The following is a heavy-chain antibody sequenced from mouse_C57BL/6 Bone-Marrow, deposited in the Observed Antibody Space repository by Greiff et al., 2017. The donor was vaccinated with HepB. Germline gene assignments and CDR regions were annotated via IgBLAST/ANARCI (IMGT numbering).Heavy chain of an antibody. CDR2: INSDGGST. CDR1: EYEFPSHD. J-gene: IGHJ4*01. Sequence: EVKLMESGGGLVQPGESLKLSCESNEYEFPSHDKSWVRKTPEKRLELVAAINSDGGSTYYPDTMERRFIISRDNTKKTLYLQMSSLRSEDTALYYCARYYSNYYYAMDYWGQGTSVTVSS. D-gene: IGHD2-5*01. V-gene: IGHV5-2*01. CDR3: ARYYSNYYYAMDY.